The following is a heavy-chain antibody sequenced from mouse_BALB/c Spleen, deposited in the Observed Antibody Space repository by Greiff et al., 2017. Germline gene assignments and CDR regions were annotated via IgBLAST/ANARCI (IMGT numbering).Heavy chain of an antibody. CDR3: ARHELGRGYFDY. V-gene: IGHV1-62-2*01. D-gene: IGHD4-1*01. CDR2: FYPGSGSI. J-gene: IGHJ2*01. CDR1: GYTFTEYI. Sequence: QVQLKHSGAGLVKPGASVKLSCKASGYTFTEYIIHWVKQRSGQGLEWIGWFYPGSGSIKYNEKFKDKATLTADKSSSTVYMELSRLTSEDSAVYFCARHELGRGYFDYWGQGTTLTVSS.